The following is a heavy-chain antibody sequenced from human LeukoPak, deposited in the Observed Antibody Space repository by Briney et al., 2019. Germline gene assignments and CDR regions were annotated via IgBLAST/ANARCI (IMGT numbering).Heavy chain of an antibody. V-gene: IGHV4-59*01. CDR1: GGSISSYY. Sequence: SETLSLTCTVSGGSISSYYWSWIRQPPGKGLEWMGYINYSGNTNYNPSLKSRVTISVDTSKNQFSLRLTSVTAADTAVYYCAREGRQDYVYFDCWGQGTLVTVSS. CDR2: INYSGNT. CDR3: AREGRQDYVYFDC. J-gene: IGHJ4*02. D-gene: IGHD4-17*01.